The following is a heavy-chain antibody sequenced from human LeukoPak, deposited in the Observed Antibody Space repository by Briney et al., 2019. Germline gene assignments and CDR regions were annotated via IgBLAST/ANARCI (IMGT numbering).Heavy chain of an antibody. CDR3: ARGRPDGSGSYYKFDP. V-gene: IGHV4-34*01. CDR2: INHSGST. Sequence: SETLSLTCAVCGGSFSSYYWSWVRQPPEKGLEWIGEINHSGSTNYNPSLKSRVTISVDTSKNQFSLELTSVTAADTAVYYCARGRPDGSGSYYKFDPWGQGTLVTVSS. J-gene: IGHJ5*02. D-gene: IGHD3-10*01. CDR1: GGSFSSYY.